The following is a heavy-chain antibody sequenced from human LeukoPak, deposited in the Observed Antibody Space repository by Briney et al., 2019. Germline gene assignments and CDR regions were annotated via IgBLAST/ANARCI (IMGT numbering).Heavy chain of an antibody. V-gene: IGHV4-38-2*01. Sequence: GSLRLSCAASGFTFSSYAMSWVRQPPGKGLEWIGSMYHSGSTYHNPSLKSRVTISVDTSKNQFSLKLNSVTAADTAVYYCARHVGQQLFYYYYGLDVWGQGTTVSVSS. CDR2: MYHSGST. CDR1: GFTFSSYA. J-gene: IGHJ6*02. CDR3: ARHVGQQLFYYYYGLDV. D-gene: IGHD6-13*01.